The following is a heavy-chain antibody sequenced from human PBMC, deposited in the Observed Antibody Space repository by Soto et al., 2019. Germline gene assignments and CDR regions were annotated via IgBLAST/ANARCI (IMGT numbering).Heavy chain of an antibody. D-gene: IGHD1-26*01. V-gene: IGHV3-23*01. J-gene: IGHJ4*02. Sequence: EVQLLESGGGLVQPGESLRLSCAASGFSFTTYVMGWVRQAPGMGLEWVSGISASGDSTFYAESVEGRFTISRDNSKNTLYLQMNSLRVDDTAIYHCAQGAWGGCPPPNIYYFDVWGQGTLVTVSS. CDR1: GFSFTTYV. CDR2: ISASGDST. CDR3: AQGAWGGCPPPNIYYFDV.